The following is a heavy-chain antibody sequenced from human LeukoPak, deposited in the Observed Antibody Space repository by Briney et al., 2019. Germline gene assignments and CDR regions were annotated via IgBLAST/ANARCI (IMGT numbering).Heavy chain of an antibody. V-gene: IGHV3-30*03. CDR1: GFTFSSYG. Sequence: PGGSLRLSCAASGFTFSSYGMHWVRQAPGKGLEWVAVISYDGSNKYYADSVKGRFTISRDNSKNTLYLQMNSLRAEDTAVYYCARGDIVVVPAAQYNWFDPWGQGTLVTVSS. J-gene: IGHJ5*02. CDR3: ARGDIVVVPAAQYNWFDP. CDR2: ISYDGSNK. D-gene: IGHD2-2*01.